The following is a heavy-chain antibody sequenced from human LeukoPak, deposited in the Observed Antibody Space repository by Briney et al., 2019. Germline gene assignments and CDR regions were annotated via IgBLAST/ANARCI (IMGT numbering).Heavy chain of an antibody. CDR1: GYTFTSYY. D-gene: IGHD6-6*01. CDR3: ARAALDAFDI. CDR2: INPSGGST. Sequence: ASVKVSCKASGYTFTSYYMHWVRQASGQGLEWMGIINPSGGSTSYAQKFQGRVTMTRDTSTDTVYMELSSLRSEDTAVYYCARAALDAFDIWGQGTMVTVSS. J-gene: IGHJ3*02. V-gene: IGHV1-46*01.